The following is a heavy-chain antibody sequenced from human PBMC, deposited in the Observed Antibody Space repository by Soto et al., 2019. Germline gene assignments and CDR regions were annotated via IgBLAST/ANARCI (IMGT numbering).Heavy chain of an antibody. Sequence: SVKVSCKASGFTFTSSAMQWVRQARGQRLEWIGWIVVGSGNTNYAQKFQERVTITRDMSTSTAYMELSSLRSEDTAVYYCAALGDYYGSGSYYTFDYWGQGTLVTVSS. CDR1: GFTFTSSA. CDR2: IVVGSGNT. V-gene: IGHV1-58*02. J-gene: IGHJ4*02. CDR3: AALGDYYGSGSYYTFDY. D-gene: IGHD3-10*01.